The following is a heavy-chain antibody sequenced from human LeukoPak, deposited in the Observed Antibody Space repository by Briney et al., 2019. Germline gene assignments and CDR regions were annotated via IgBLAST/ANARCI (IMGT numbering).Heavy chain of an antibody. Sequence: SETLSLTCTVSGYSISSGYYWGWIRQPPGKGLEWIGSIYHSGNTYYNPSLKSRVTISVDTSKNQFSLKLSSVTAADTAVYYCARELAGTTDNWFDPWGQGTLVTVSS. D-gene: IGHD1-1*01. J-gene: IGHJ5*02. CDR3: ARELAGTTDNWFDP. V-gene: IGHV4-38-2*02. CDR2: IYHSGNT. CDR1: GYSISSGYY.